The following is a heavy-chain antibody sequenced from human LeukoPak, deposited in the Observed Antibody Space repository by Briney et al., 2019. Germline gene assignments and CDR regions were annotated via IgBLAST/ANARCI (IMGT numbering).Heavy chain of an antibody. CDR1: GASISSGHYW. V-gene: IGHV4-31*03. Sequence: SETLSLTCTVSGASISSGHYWWSWIRQHPGTGLEWIGYIYYSGSSLYNPSLKSRASMSLDTSKNQFSLELSSVTAADTAVYYCATSDGYCSSTTCYNPFDSWGQGTLVTVSS. CDR2: IYYSGSS. J-gene: IGHJ4*02. D-gene: IGHD2-2*02. CDR3: ATSDGYCSSTTCYNPFDS.